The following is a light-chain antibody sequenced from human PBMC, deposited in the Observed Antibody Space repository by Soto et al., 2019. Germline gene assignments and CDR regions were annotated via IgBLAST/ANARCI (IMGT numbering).Light chain of an antibody. V-gene: IGKV3-20*01. Sequence: EIVLTQSPGTLSLSPGERATLSCRASQSVSSSYLTWYQQKPGQAPRLLIYGASTRATGIPDRFSGSGSGTDFTLTISRLEPEDFAVYYCQQRGSSPPYTCGQGTKLEIK. CDR1: QSVSSSY. J-gene: IGKJ2*01. CDR3: QQRGSSPPYT. CDR2: GAS.